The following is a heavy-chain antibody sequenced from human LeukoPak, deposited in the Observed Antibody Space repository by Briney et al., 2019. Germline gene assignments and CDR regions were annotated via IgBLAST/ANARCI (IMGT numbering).Heavy chain of an antibody. CDR2: IYSGGST. CDR3: ARDSTDGDYDWFDP. J-gene: IGHJ5*02. D-gene: IGHD4-17*01. CDR1: GFTVSSNY. V-gene: IGHV3-53*01. Sequence: PGGSLRLSCAASGFTVSSNYMSWVRQAPGKGLEWVSVIYSGGSTYYANSVKGRFNISRDNSKNTLYLQMNSLRAEDTAVYYCARDSTDGDYDWFDPWGQGTLVTVSS.